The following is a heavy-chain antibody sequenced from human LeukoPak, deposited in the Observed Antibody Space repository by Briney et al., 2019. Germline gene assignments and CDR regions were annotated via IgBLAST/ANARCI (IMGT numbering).Heavy chain of an antibody. D-gene: IGHD3-10*01. CDR2: INPTGGST. CDR1: GYTFPSYF. V-gene: IGHV1-46*01. Sequence: ASVKVSCKASGYTFPSYFMHWVRQAPGQGLEWMGIINPTGGSTTYAQKFQGRVTMTRDASTSTVYMELSSLRSEDTAIYYCATRGVKVSNAFDIWGQGTMVTVSS. CDR3: ATRGVKVSNAFDI. J-gene: IGHJ3*02.